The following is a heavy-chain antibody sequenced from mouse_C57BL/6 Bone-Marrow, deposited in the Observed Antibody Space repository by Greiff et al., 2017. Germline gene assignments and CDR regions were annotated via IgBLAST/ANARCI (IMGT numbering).Heavy chain of an antibody. J-gene: IGHJ2*01. CDR2: ISNLAYSI. CDR3: ARSYYGYFYFDY. D-gene: IGHD2-2*01. Sequence: GQLVESGGGLVQPGGSLKLSCAASGFTFSDYGMAWVRQAPRKGPEWVAFISNLAYSIYYADTVTGRFTISRENAKNTLYLEMSSLRSEDTAMYYCARSYYGYFYFDYWGQGTTLTVSS. CDR1: GFTFSDYG. V-gene: IGHV5-15*04.